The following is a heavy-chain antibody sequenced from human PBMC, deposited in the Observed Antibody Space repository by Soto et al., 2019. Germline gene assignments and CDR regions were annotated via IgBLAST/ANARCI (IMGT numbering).Heavy chain of an antibody. CDR3: ARGLYYGSGSYSPYGMDV. CDR1: GVSFNNNG. CDR2: VSPPFRTS. Sequence: QVQLVQSGAEVKKPGSSVKVSCKTSGVSFNNNGIGWVRQAPGHGLEWMGGVSPPFRTSNYARKFQGRISITADASTGTVNMELSSLTSEDTAQYYCARGLYYGSGSYSPYGMDVWGQGTRVTVSS. D-gene: IGHD3-10*01. V-gene: IGHV1-69*01. J-gene: IGHJ6*02.